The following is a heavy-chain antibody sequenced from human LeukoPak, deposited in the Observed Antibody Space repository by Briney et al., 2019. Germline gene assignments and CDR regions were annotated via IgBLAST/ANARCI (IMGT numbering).Heavy chain of an antibody. J-gene: IGHJ4*02. D-gene: IGHD3-3*01. CDR2: IIPIFGTA. CDR1: GGTFSSYA. Sequence: ASVKVSCKASGGTFSSYAISWVRQAPGQGLEWMGGIIPIFGTANYAQKFQGRVTITADKSTSTAYMELSSLRSEDTAVYYCARARASAIFGVVITFFDYWGQGTLVTVSS. CDR3: ARARASAIFGVVITFFDY. V-gene: IGHV1-69*06.